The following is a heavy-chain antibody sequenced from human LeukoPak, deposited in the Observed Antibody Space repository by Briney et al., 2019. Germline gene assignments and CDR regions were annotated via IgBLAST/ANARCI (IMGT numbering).Heavy chain of an antibody. CDR1: GFTFSSYA. D-gene: IGHD6-6*01. CDR3: AKGTEYSSSSVYFDY. Sequence: PGGSLRLSCAASGFTFSSYAMHWVRQAPGKGLEWVAVISYDGSNKYYADSVKGRFTISRDNSKNTLYLQMNSLRAEDTAVYYCAKGTEYSSSSVYFDYWGQGTLVTVSS. J-gene: IGHJ4*02. CDR2: ISYDGSNK. V-gene: IGHV3-30-3*01.